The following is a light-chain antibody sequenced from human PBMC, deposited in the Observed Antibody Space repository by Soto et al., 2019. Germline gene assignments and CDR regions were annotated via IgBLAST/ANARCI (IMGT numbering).Light chain of an antibody. J-gene: IGKJ1*01. Sequence: AIRMTQSPSSLSASTGDRVTITCRASQGISSYLAWYQRKPGKAPKLLIYAASTLQSGLPSRFSGSGSGTDFTLTISCLQSEDFATYYCQQYYSYPRTFGQGTKVEIK. CDR3: QQYYSYPRT. CDR2: AAS. CDR1: QGISSY. V-gene: IGKV1-8*01.